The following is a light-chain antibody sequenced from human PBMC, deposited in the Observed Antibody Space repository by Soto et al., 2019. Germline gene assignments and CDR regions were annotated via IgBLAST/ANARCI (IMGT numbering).Light chain of an antibody. CDR3: SLTDGGALV. Sequence: QAVVTQEPSPTVSPGGTVTLTCGSSTGAVTSGHYPYWFQQKPGQAPRTLIYDTNNKHSWTPARFSGSLLGGKAALTLSGAQAEEAADYYCSLTDGGALVFGGGTKLTVL. V-gene: IGLV7-46*01. CDR1: TGAVTSGHY. CDR2: DTN. J-gene: IGLJ3*02.